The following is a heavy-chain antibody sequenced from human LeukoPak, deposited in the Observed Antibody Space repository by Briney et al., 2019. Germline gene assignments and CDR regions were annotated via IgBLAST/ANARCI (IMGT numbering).Heavy chain of an antibody. J-gene: IGHJ4*02. CDR3: ARDWGIAAAVTDY. V-gene: IGHV4-39*07. CDR2: IYYSGST. Sequence: SETLSLTCTVSGDSISSSSYYWGWIRQPPGKGLEWIGSIYYSGSTYYNPSLKSRVTISVDTSKSQFSVKLSSVTAADTAVYYCARDWGIAAAVTDYWGQGTLVTVSS. CDR1: GDSISSSSYY. D-gene: IGHD6-13*01.